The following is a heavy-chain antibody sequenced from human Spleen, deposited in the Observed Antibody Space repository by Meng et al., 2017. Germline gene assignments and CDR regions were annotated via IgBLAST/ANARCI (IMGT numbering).Heavy chain of an antibody. Sequence: QAELAPGGAGLLKLFGTLSLSCAVYGGVFSGYYWSWIRQPPGKGLEWIGEINHSGSTNYNPSLKSRVTISVDKSKNQFSLKLSSVTAADTAVYHCARAPFSVGPIYGSINRFDPWGQGILVTVSS. V-gene: IGHV4-34*01. CDR2: INHSGST. J-gene: IGHJ5*02. D-gene: IGHD3-10*01. CDR3: ARAPFSVGPIYGSINRFDP. CDR1: GGVFSGYY.